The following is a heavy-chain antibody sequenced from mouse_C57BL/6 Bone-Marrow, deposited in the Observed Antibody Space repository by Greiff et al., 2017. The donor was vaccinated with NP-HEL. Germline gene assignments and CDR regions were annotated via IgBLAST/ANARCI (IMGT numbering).Heavy chain of an antibody. Sequence: VQLQQSGPELVKPGASVKISCKASGYAFSSSWMTWVKQRPGKGLEWIGRIYPGDGDTNYNGKFKGKATLTADKSSSTAYMQLSSLTSEDSAVYFCAGGYYGSSYAWFAYWGQGTLVTVSA. CDR1: GYAFSSSW. V-gene: IGHV1-82*01. CDR3: AGGYYGSSYAWFAY. J-gene: IGHJ3*01. CDR2: IYPGDGDT. D-gene: IGHD1-1*01.